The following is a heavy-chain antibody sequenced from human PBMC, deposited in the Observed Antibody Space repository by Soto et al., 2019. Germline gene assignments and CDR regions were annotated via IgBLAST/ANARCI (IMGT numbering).Heavy chain of an antibody. V-gene: IGHV1-69*10. J-gene: IGHJ4*02. CDR3: ARGGATDTGVLPPAGYFDY. CDR2: IIPFLGKA. CDR1: GGSFNTYA. D-gene: IGHD2-8*01. Sequence: SVKVSCKASGGSFNTYAISWVRQAPGQGLEWMGGIIPFLGKANYAQRFQGRVTITADKSTSTAYMELSSLRSEDTAVYYCARGGATDTGVLPPAGYFDYWGQGTLVTVSS.